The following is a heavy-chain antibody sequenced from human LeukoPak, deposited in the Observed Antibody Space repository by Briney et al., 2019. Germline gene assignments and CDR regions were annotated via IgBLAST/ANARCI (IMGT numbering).Heavy chain of an antibody. D-gene: IGHD6-6*01. J-gene: IGHJ4*02. CDR1: DYSISSGYY. CDR3: ARDRGSIAARAFPFDY. Sequence: SETLSLTCTVSDYSISSGYYWGWIRQPPGKGLEWIGRIYTSGSTNYNPSLKSRVTMSVDTSKNQFSLKLSSVTAADTAVYYCARDRGSIAARAFPFDYWGQGTLVTVSS. V-gene: IGHV4-38-2*02. CDR2: IYTSGST.